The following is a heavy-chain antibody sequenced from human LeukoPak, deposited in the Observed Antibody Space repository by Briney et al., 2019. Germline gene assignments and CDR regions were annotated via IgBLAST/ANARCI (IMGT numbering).Heavy chain of an antibody. CDR2: ISYDGSNK. D-gene: IGHD6-6*01. J-gene: IGHJ5*02. CDR3: ARSYSSSSEGDWFDP. CDR1: GFTSSSYG. V-gene: IGHV3-30*03. Sequence: PGGSLRLSCAASGFTSSSYGMHWVRQAPGKGLEWVAVISYDGSNKYYADSVKGRFTISRDNSKNTLYLQMNSLRAEDTAVYYCARSYSSSSEGDWFDPWGQGTLVTVSS.